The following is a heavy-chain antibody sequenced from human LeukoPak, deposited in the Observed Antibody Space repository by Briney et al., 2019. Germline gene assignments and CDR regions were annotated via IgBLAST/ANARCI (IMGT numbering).Heavy chain of an antibody. CDR3: AKDWGGLYSYLDY. J-gene: IGHJ4*02. D-gene: IGHD3-10*01. CDR1: GYTFTGYY. V-gene: IGHV1-46*01. CDR2: INPSGGST. Sequence: ASVKVSCKASGYTFTGYYMHWVRQAPGQGLEWMGIINPSGGSTSYAQKFQGRVTMTRDMSTSTVYMELSSLRAEDTAVYYCAKDWGGLYSYLDYWGQGTLVTVSS.